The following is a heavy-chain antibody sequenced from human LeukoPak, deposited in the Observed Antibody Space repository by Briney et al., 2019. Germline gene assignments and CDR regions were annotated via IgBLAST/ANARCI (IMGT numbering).Heavy chain of an antibody. CDR3: ARQGTIFGVVIIGFAFDY. D-gene: IGHD3-3*01. J-gene: IGHJ4*02. V-gene: IGHV4-39*01. Sequence: SETLSLTCTVSGGSISSSSYYWGWIRQPPGKGLEWIGSIYYSGSTYYNPSLKSRVTISVDTSKNQFSLKLSFVTAADTAVYYCARQGTIFGVVIIGFAFDYWGQGTLVTVSS. CDR1: GGSISSSSYY. CDR2: IYYSGST.